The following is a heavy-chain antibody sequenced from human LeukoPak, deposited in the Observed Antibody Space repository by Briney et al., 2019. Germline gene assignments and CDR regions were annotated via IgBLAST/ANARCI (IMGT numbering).Heavy chain of an antibody. J-gene: IGHJ3*02. CDR1: GGSISSSSYY. CDR2: IYYSGST. D-gene: IGHD3-3*01. Sequence: SETLSLTCAVSGGSISSSSYYWGWIRQPPGKGLEWIGSIYYSGSTYYNPSLKSRVTISVDTSKNQFSLKLSSVTAADTAVYYCARDRRITIFGVVTHDAFDIWGQGTMVTVSS. V-gene: IGHV4-39*07. CDR3: ARDRRITIFGVVTHDAFDI.